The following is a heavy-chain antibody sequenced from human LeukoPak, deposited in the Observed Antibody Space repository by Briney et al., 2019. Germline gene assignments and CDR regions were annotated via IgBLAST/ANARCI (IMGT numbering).Heavy chain of an antibody. CDR2: IHTSGDT. D-gene: IGHD4-17*01. V-gene: IGHV3-53*01. Sequence: GGSLRLSCAASGLTGSHNYVSWVRQAPGKGLEWVSAIHTSGDTCYADSVKGRFTISRDTSKNTLYLQINSLRVEDTAVYYCIVFGDSNHWGQGTLVTVSS. CDR1: GLTGSHNY. CDR3: IVFGDSNH. J-gene: IGHJ5*02.